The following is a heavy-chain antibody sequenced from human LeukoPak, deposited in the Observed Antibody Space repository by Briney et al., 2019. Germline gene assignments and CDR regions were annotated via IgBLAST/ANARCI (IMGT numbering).Heavy chain of an antibody. Sequence: GRSLRLSCAASGFTFSSYGMHWVRQAPGRGLEWVAVISYDGSNKYYADSVKGRFTISRDNSKNTLYLQMNSLRAEDTAVYYCAKDLAYYYGSGSYYPHPLWGQGTLVTVSS. CDR1: GFTFSSYG. V-gene: IGHV3-30*18. D-gene: IGHD3-10*01. J-gene: IGHJ4*02. CDR2: ISYDGSNK. CDR3: AKDLAYYYGSGSYYPHPL.